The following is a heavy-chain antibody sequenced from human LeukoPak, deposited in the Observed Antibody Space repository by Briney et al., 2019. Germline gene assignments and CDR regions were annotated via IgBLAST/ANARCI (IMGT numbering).Heavy chain of an antibody. J-gene: IGHJ4*02. CDR2: IYYSGST. D-gene: IGHD3-10*01. CDR1: GGSISSSSYY. Sequence: SETLSLTCTVSGGSISSSSYYRGWIRQPPGKGLEWIGSIYYSGSTYYNPSLKSRVTISVDTSKNQFSLKLSSVTAADTAVYYCATPPRGYGSYYFDYWGQGTLVTVSS. V-gene: IGHV4-39*01. CDR3: ATPPRGYGSYYFDY.